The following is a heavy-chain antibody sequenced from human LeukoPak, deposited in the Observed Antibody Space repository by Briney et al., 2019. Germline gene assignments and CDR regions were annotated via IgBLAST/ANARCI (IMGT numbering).Heavy chain of an antibody. CDR3: ARFLYGSGSYYNVMFAGFDP. CDR2: VYYDGTT. V-gene: IGHV4-39*07. J-gene: IGHJ5*02. Sequence: NPSETLSLTCAVSGGPISSSSYFWAWIRQPPGNSLEWIGSVYYDGTTSYSPSLSSRISISVDTSKNQFSLKLSSVTAADTAVYYCARFLYGSGSYYNVMFAGFDPWGQGTLVTVSS. CDR1: GGPISSSSYF. D-gene: IGHD3-10*01.